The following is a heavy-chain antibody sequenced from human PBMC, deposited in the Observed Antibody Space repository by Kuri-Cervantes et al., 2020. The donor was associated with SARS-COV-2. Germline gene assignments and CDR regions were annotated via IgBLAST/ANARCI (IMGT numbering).Heavy chain of an antibody. D-gene: IGHD2-15*01. V-gene: IGHV4-38-2*02. CDR1: GYSISSGYY. Sequence: GSLRLSCAVSGYSISSGYYWGWIRQPPGKGLEWIGSIYHSGSTYYNPSLKSRVTISVDTSKNQFSLKLSSVTAADTAVYYCAREGGSRYHDAFDTWGQGTMVTVSS. J-gene: IGHJ3*02. CDR3: AREGGSRYHDAFDT. CDR2: IYHSGST.